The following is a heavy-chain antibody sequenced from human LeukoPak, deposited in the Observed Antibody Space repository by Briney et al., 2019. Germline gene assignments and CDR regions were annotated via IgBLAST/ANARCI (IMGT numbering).Heavy chain of an antibody. V-gene: IGHV3-48*01. D-gene: IGHD5-24*01. CDR3: AKSGYNRFDY. CDR2: ISRSSTTI. J-gene: IGHJ4*02. Sequence: GGSLRLSCAASGITFSNYSMNWVRQAPGKGLEWVSYISRSSTTIYYADSMKGRFTISRDNSKNTLYLQMNSLRAEDTAVYYCAKSGYNRFDYWGQGILVTVSS. CDR1: GITFSNYS.